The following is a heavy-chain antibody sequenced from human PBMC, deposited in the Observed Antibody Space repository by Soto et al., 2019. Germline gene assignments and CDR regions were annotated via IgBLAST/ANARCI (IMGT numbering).Heavy chain of an antibody. D-gene: IGHD2-8*02. Sequence: GGSQSLSCTASGFPFGDYSMSWFRQAPGKGLEWVGFIKSKAKGGTTEFAASVKGRFTISRDDSKNIAYLQMNSLKTEDTAVYYCARDRDIVQVPDIWGQGTMVTVSS. CDR1: GFPFGDYS. CDR3: ARDRDIVQVPDI. V-gene: IGHV3-49*03. CDR2: IKSKAKGGTT. J-gene: IGHJ3*02.